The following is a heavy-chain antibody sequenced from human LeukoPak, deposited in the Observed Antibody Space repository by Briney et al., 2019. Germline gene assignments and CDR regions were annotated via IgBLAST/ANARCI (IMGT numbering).Heavy chain of an antibody. CDR3: ARDNPLDY. D-gene: IGHD1-14*01. J-gene: IGHJ4*02. V-gene: IGHV4-61*02. Sequence: SQTLSLTCTASGGSISSGRYYWSWIRQPAGKGLEWIGRIYTSGSTNYNPSLKSRVTISVDTSKNQFSLKLSSVTAADTAVYYCARDNPLDYWGQGTLVTVSS. CDR1: GGSISSGRYY. CDR2: IYTSGST.